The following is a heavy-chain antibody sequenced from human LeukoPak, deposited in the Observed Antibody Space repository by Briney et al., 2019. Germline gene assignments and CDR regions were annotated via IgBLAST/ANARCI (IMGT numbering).Heavy chain of an antibody. Sequence: SETLSLTCAVYGGSFSGYYWSWIRQPPGKGLGWIGEINHSGSTNYNPSLKSRVTISVDTSKNQFSLKLSSVPAADTAVYYCARGDSYGSRYWGQGALVTVSS. CDR1: GGSFSGYY. J-gene: IGHJ4*02. CDR2: INHSGST. CDR3: ARGDSYGSRY. V-gene: IGHV4-34*01. D-gene: IGHD5-18*01.